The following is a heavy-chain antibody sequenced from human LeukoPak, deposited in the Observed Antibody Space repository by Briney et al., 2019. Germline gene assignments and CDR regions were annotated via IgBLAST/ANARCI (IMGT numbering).Heavy chain of an antibody. CDR2: ISTNGGST. Sequence: GGSLRLSCAASGFTFSEYSMHWARQAPGKGLEYVSAISTNGGSTYYANSVKGRFTISRDDPKNTPDLQMGSLRPEDMAVYHCARGFRYYGSGIDYWGQGTLVTVSS. V-gene: IGHV3-64*01. J-gene: IGHJ4*02. D-gene: IGHD3-10*01. CDR3: ARGFRYYGSGIDY. CDR1: GFTFSEYS.